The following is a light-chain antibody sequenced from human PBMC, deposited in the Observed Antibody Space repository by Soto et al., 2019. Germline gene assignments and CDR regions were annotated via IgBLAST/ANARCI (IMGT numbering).Light chain of an antibody. CDR2: GAS. CDR1: QSVSSNY. V-gene: IGKV3-20*01. Sequence: EIVLTQSPGTLSLSPGERATLSCRASQSVSSNYLAWYQQKRGQAPRLLIYGASSRATAIPTRFSGSGYVTDFTLTISRLEPEDFAVYYCQQYDTSPRTFGLGTKVDI. J-gene: IGKJ1*01. CDR3: QQYDTSPRT.